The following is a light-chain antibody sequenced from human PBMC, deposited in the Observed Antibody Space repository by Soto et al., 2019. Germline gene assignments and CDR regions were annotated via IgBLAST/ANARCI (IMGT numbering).Light chain of an antibody. CDR3: CSYAGSSTSP. CDR1: SSDVGSYNL. J-gene: IGLJ1*01. Sequence: QSVLTQPASVSGSPGQSITISCTETSSDVGSYNLVSWYQQHPGKAPKLMIYEGSKRPSGVSNRFSGSKSGNTASLTISGLQAEDEADYYCCSYAGSSTSPFGTGTKLTVL. V-gene: IGLV2-23*01. CDR2: EGS.